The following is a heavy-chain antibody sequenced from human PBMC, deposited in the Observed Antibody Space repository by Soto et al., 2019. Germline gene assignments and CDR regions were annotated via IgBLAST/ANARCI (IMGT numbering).Heavy chain of an antibody. J-gene: IGHJ4*02. CDR1: GGTFSSYA. CDR2: IIPIFGTA. D-gene: IGHD6-6*01. Sequence: SVKVSCKASGGTFSSYAISWVRQAPGQGLEWMGGIIPIFGTANYAQKFQSRVTITADESTSTAYMELSSLRSEDTAVYYCARGGIAARPFDYWGQGTLVTVSS. V-gene: IGHV1-69*13. CDR3: ARGGIAARPFDY.